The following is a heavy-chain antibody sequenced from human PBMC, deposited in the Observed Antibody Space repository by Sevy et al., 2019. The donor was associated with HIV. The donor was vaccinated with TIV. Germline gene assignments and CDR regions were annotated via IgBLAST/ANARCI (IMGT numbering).Heavy chain of an antibody. J-gene: IGHJ6*02. V-gene: IGHV4-39*01. Sequence: SETLSLTCTVSGGSISSGSIYWGWFRQSPGKGLDYIGSIFHSGDTYYNPSLKSRVTISVDTSKNQFSLKMTSVTAADTAVYYCARHFYSNGMDVWGQGTTVTVSS. CDR2: IFHSGDT. CDR3: ARHFYSNGMDV. CDR1: GGSISSGSIY. D-gene: IGHD1-26*01.